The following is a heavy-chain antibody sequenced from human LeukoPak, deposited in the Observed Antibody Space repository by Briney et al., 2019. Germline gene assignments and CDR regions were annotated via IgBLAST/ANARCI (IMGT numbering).Heavy chain of an antibody. D-gene: IGHD6-13*01. J-gene: IGHJ4*02. CDR3: ARHKPGYSSSWLTDY. CDR2: INHSGST. V-gene: IGHV4-34*01. CDR1: GGSFSGYY. Sequence: PSETLSLNCAVYGGSFSGYYWSWIRQPPGKGLEWIGEINHSGSTNYNPSLKSRVTISVDTSKNQFSLKLSSVTAADTAVYYCARHKPGYSSSWLTDYWGQGTLVTVSS.